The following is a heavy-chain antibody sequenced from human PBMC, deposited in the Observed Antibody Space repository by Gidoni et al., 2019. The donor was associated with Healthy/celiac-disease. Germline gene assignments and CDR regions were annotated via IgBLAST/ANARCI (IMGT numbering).Heavy chain of an antibody. CDR3: AREHGDYGFSDYYYGMDV. Sequence: QVQLVESGGGVVQPGRSLRLSCAASGFTFSSYGMHWVRQAPGKGLEWVAVIWYDGSNKYYADSVKGRFTISRDNSKNTLYLQMNSLRAEDTAVYYCAREHGDYGFSDYYYGMDVWGQGTTVTVSS. CDR2: IWYDGSNK. D-gene: IGHD4-17*01. CDR1: GFTFSSYG. J-gene: IGHJ6*02. V-gene: IGHV3-33*01.